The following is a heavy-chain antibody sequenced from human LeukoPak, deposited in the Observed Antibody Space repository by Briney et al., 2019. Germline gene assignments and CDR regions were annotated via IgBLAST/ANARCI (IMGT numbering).Heavy chain of an antibody. Sequence: ASETLSLTCTVSGGSISSYYWSWIRQPPGKGLEWIGYIYYSGSTNYNPSLKSRVTISVDTSKNQFSLKLSSVTAADTAVYYCARESGGVDYWGQGTLVTVSS. V-gene: IGHV4-59*01. CDR3: ARESGGVDY. J-gene: IGHJ4*02. D-gene: IGHD1-1*01. CDR2: IYYSGST. CDR1: GGSISSYY.